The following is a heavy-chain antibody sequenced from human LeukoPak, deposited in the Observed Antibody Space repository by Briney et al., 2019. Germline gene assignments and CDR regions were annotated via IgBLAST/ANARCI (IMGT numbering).Heavy chain of an antibody. CDR2: INNSGKNT. CDR3: AIDPAFYYERNPLAF. V-gene: IGHV3-23*01. Sequence: GGSLRLSCAASGFTFNNYGMTWFRQAPGKGLEWVSTINNSGKNTHYADSVKGRFTISGDKSKNTLYLQVNSLRAEDTALYYCAIDPAFYYERNPLAFWGQGPQATVPS. CDR1: GFTFNNYG. J-gene: IGHJ4*02. D-gene: IGHD3-22*01.